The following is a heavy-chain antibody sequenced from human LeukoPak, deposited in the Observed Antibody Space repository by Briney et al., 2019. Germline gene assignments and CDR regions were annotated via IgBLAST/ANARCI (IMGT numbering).Heavy chain of an antibody. CDR3: ARDLGESSGWLDY. CDR1: GFTFSSYD. V-gene: IGHV3-30*04. D-gene: IGHD6-19*01. CDR2: ISYDRSNK. Sequence: GGSLRLSCAASGFTFSSYDMHWVRQAPGKGLEWVAVISYDRSNKYYADSVKGRFTISRDNSKNTLYLQMNSLRAEDTAVYYCARDLGESSGWLDYWGQGTLVTVFS. J-gene: IGHJ4*02.